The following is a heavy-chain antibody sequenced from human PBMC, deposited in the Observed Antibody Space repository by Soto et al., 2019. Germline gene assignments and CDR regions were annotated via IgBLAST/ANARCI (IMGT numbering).Heavy chain of an antibody. CDR1: GASIRSDGPY. V-gene: IGHV4-31*11. CDR2: IHFSGTP. J-gene: IGHJ6*02. Sequence: QVQLQESGPGLVKPSQTLSLTCVVSGASIRSDGPYWSWVHQFPGKGLEWIGYIHFSGTPFYSPSLNTPVSILLDTSESSFSLQLSSVTAADTAVYYCARDRGYRDSDYSGMDVWGQGITVTVS. CDR3: ARDRGYRDSDYSGMDV. D-gene: IGHD5-12*01.